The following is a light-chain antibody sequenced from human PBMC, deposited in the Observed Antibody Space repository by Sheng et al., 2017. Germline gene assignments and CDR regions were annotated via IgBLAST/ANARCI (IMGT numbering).Light chain of an antibody. J-gene: IGKJ1*01. V-gene: IGKV3-20*01. CDR3: QQYGSSPTWT. CDR2: GAS. Sequence: EIVMTQSPATLPVSPGDRATLSCRASQSVTFYLAWYQQKPGQAPRLLIYGASSRATGVPDRFSGSGSGTDFTLTISRLDPEDFAVYYCQQYGSSPTWTFGQGTKVEIK. CDR1: QSVTFY.